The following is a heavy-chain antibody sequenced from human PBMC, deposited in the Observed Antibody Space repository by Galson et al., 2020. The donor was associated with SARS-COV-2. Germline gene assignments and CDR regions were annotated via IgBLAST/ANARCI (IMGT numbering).Heavy chain of an antibody. CDR3: ARGDRYRRSDGNYYYDYGMDV. V-gene: IGHV1-69*13. CDR1: GGTFSSYA. D-gene: IGHD5-18*01. J-gene: IGHJ6*02. Sequence: SVKVSCKASGGTFSSYAISWVRQAPGQGLEWMGGIIPIFGTANYAQKFQGRVTITADESTSTAYMELSSLRSEDTAVYYCARGDRYRRSDGNYYYDYGMDVWGQGTTVTVSS. CDR2: IIPIFGTA.